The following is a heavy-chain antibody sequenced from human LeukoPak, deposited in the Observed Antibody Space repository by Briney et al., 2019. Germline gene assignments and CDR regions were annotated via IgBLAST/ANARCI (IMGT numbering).Heavy chain of an antibody. CDR1: GGTFSSYA. CDR2: IIPIFGTA. CDR3: ARDGATMVQAFDT. J-gene: IGHJ3*02. V-gene: IGHV1-69*13. D-gene: IGHD1-26*01. Sequence: GASVKVSCKASGGTFSSYAISWVRQAPGQGLEWMGGIIPIFGTANYAQKFQGRVTITADESTSTAYMDLSSLRSEDTAVYYCARDGATMVQAFDTWGQGTMVTVSS.